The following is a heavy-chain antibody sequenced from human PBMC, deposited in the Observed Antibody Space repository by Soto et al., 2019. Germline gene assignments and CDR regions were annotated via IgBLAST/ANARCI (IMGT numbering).Heavy chain of an antibody. CDR2: STSSGSTI. D-gene: IGHD6-13*01. V-gene: IGHV3-11*01. CDR1: RFTFSDYF. CDR3: ARENEQRVAADN. J-gene: IGHJ4*02. Sequence: LRLSCAASRFTFSDYFMSCIRQAPGKGLEWSSYSTSSGSTIYYADSVKGRFTISRDNAQNSLYLQINSLRAEDTAVYYCARENEQRVAADNWGQGTLVTVSS.